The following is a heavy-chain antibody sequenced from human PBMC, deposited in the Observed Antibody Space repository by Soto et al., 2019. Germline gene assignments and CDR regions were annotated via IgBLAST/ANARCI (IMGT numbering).Heavy chain of an antibody. D-gene: IGHD6-19*01. CDR1: GFTVSSNY. J-gene: IGHJ3*02. CDR2: IYSGGST. Sequence: GGSLRLSCAASGFTVSSNYMSWVRQAPGKGLEWVSVIYSGGSTYYADSVKGRFTISRDNSKNMLYLQMNSLRAEDTAVYYCARYLVYSSGWDDAFDIWGQGTMVTVSS. CDR3: ARYLVYSSGWDDAFDI. V-gene: IGHV3-53*01.